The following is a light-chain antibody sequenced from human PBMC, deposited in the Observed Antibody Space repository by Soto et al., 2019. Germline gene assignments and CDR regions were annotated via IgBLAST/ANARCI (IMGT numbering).Light chain of an antibody. J-gene: IGKJ1*01. CDR3: HQYGSSPQT. Sequence: EIVLKQSPGTLSLSLGERATLSCRASQSVSSNYLAWYQQKPGQAPRLLIYGASTRATGIPDRFSGGGSGTDFTLTISRLEPEDFAVYYCHQYGSSPQTFGQGTKVDIK. V-gene: IGKV3-20*01. CDR2: GAS. CDR1: QSVSSNY.